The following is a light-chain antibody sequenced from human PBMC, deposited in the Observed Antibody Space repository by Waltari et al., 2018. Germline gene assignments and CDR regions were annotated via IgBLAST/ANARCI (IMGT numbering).Light chain of an antibody. Sequence: DVVMTQSPLSLSVTLGQPASISCRSSQGLTHANGNTYLHWFQQRPGQPPRHLIYKVSNRDSGVPDRFSVRGSGTNFSLTIIRVEAEDVGVSYSMQGSFPPQPFGGGPKVEVK. CDR1: QGLTHANGNTY. J-gene: IGKJ4*01. V-gene: IGKV2-30*02. CDR3: MQGSFPPQP. CDR2: KVS.